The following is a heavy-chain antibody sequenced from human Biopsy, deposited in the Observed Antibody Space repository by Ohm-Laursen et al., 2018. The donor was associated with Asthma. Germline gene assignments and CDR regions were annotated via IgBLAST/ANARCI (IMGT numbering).Heavy chain of an antibody. J-gene: IGHJ3*02. CDR2: ISYDGSNK. D-gene: IGHD4-23*01. CDR3: ARGNHHLDYGGNSDAFAM. V-gene: IGHV3-30*03. CDR1: GFTFSSYG. Sequence: SLRLSCAASGFTFSSYGMHWVRQAPGKGLEWVAVISYDGSNKYYADSVKGRFTISRDNSKNTLYLQMNSLRAEDTAVYYCARGNHHLDYGGNSDAFAMWGQGTMVTVSS.